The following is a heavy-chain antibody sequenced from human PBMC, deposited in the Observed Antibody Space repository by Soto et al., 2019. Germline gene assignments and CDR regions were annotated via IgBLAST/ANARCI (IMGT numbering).Heavy chain of an antibody. CDR1: GFTFSSYA. J-gene: IGHJ4*02. CDR3: AKDAKTTSGWFLDS. V-gene: IGHV3-23*01. CDR2: ITGSGVST. Sequence: PGGSLRLSCAASGFTFSSYAMTWVRQAPGKGLEWVSAITGSGVSTYHADSVKGRSTISRDNSANTLYLQMNGLSAEDTAVYYRAKDAKTTSGWFLDSWGPGTLVTVSS. D-gene: IGHD6-19*01.